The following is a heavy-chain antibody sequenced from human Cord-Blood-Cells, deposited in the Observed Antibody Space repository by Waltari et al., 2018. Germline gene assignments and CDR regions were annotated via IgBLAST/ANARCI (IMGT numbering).Heavy chain of an antibody. CDR2: SYSGGST. CDR1: RFTVSCPY. J-gene: IGHJ4*02. D-gene: IGHD6-19*01. CDR3: ARGRYSSGFDY. V-gene: IGHV3-53*01. Sequence: EVQLVESGGGLIQPGGSLRLPCAASRFTVSCPYMSRVRQAPGKGLEWVSVSYSGGSTYYADSVKGRFTISRDNSKNTLYLQMNSLRAEDTAVYYCARGRYSSGFDYWGQGTLVTVSS.